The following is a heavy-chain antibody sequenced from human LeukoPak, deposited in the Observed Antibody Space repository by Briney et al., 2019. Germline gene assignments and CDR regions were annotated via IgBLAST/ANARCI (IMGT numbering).Heavy chain of an antibody. J-gene: IGHJ5*02. CDR2: VNDGGSA. CDR1: GGSISGSRYY. V-gene: IGHV4-39*07. CDR3: AREPDA. Sequence: SQTLPLTRSVSGGSISGSRYYWGWIRQPPAKGLEWVATVNDGGSALYNPSLRSRTTISVDTSKNQFSLRLTSVTAADTAVYYCAREPDAWGQGTLVTVSS.